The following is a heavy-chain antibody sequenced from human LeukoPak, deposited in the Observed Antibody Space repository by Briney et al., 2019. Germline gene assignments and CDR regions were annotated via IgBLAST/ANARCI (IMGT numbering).Heavy chain of an antibody. J-gene: IGHJ4*02. CDR3: ASLGCSSTSCYNY. D-gene: IGHD2-2*02. V-gene: IGHV3-30*02. CDR1: GFTFSNAW. CDR2: IRYDGSIK. Sequence: GGSLRLSCAASGFTFSNAWMSWVRQAPGKGLEWVAFIRYDGSIKYYADSVKGRFTISRDNAKNSLYLQMNSLRAEDTAVYYCASLGCSSTSCYNYWGQGTLVTVSS.